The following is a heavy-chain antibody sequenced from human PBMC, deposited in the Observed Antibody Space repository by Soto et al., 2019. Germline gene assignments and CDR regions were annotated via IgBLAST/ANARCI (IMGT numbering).Heavy chain of an antibody. D-gene: IGHD2-8*02. CDR2: IIPIFGTA. Sequence: SVKVSCKASGCTFSSYAISWVRQAPGQGLEWMGGIIPIFGTANYAQKFQGRVTITADESTSTASLELSSLRSEDTAVYYCARGLLGTTFDYWGQGTLVTVSS. CDR1: GCTFSSYA. J-gene: IGHJ4*02. V-gene: IGHV1-69*13. CDR3: ARGLLGTTFDY.